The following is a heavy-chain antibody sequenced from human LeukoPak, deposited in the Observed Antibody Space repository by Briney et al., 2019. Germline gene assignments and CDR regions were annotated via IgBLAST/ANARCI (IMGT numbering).Heavy chain of an antibody. D-gene: IGHD6-13*01. Sequence: SGGSLRLSCAASGFTFSSYSMNWVRQAPGKGLEWVSSISSSSSYIYYADSVKGRFTISRDNAKNSLYLQMNSLRAEDTAVYYCASRPAGYSSSWYSDWGQGTLVTVSS. CDR3: ASRPAGYSSSWYSD. V-gene: IGHV3-21*01. J-gene: IGHJ4*02. CDR1: GFTFSSYS. CDR2: ISSSSSYI.